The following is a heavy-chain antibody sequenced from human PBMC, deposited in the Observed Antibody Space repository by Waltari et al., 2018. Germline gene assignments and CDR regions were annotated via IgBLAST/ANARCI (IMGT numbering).Heavy chain of an antibody. J-gene: IGHJ4*02. Sequence: EGQLVESGGGLVQPGRSLRLSCKGSGFTFSDSDLSWVRQAPGKGLEWVAFIRSKPYGETTEYAASVRGRFTISRDDSENFAYLEMNSLKSEDTALYYCTSGRWLANFDDWGQGALVTVSS. CDR2: IRSKPYGETT. CDR3: TSGRWLANFDD. D-gene: IGHD6-19*01. V-gene: IGHV3-49*04. CDR1: GFTFSDSD.